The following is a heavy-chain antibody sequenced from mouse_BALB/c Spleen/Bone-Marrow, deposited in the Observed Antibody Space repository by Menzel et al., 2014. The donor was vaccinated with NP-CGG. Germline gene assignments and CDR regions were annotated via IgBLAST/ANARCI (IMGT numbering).Heavy chain of an antibody. V-gene: IGHV3-6*02. J-gene: IGHJ1*01. CDR1: GYSITSGYY. CDR2: ISYDGSN. CDR3: AREGGSLWYFDV. Sequence: DVQLQESGPGLVKPSQSLSLTCSVTGYSITSGYYWNWIRQFPGNKLEWMGYISYDGSNNYNPSLKNRISITRDTSENQFFLKLSSVTTEDTATYYCAREGGSLWYFDVWGAGTTVTVSS.